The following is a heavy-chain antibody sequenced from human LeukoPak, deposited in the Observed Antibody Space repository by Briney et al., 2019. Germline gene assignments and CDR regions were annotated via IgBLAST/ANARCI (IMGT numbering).Heavy chain of an antibody. CDR2: ISYDGSNK. CDR1: GFTFSSYA. CDR3: ARDIAVSIAVAGTGIGY. Sequence: GRSLRLSCAASGFTFSSYAMHWVRQAPGKGLEWVAVISYDGSNKYYADSVKGRFTISRDNSKNTLYLQMNSLRAEDTAVYYCARDIAVSIAVAGTGIGYWGQGTLVTVSS. V-gene: IGHV3-30*04. J-gene: IGHJ4*02. D-gene: IGHD6-19*01.